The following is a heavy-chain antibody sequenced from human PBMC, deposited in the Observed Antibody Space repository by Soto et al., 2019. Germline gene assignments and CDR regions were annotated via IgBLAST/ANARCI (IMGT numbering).Heavy chain of an antibody. J-gene: IGHJ5*02. CDR3: ARGGAPYNWFGP. Sequence: ASVKVSCKASGYMFTGFYLHWVRQAPGQGLEWMGWINPNNGVTTYAKNFQGRVTMTRDSSISTAYMELSSLRSADTAVYYCARGGAPYNWFGPWGQGTLVTVSS. V-gene: IGHV1-2*02. CDR1: GYMFTGFY. CDR2: INPNNGVT. D-gene: IGHD3-16*01.